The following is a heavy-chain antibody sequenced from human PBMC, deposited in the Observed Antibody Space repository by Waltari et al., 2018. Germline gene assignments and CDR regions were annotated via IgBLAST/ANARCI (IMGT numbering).Heavy chain of an antibody. V-gene: IGHV3-23*01. D-gene: IGHD2-15*01. Sequence: SGFTFSSCAMSWVRQAPGKGLEWVSSISAGGGSTYYADSVKGRFTVSRDNSKTTVSLQMDSLRAEDTAVYYCAKRWSYCDYWGQGTLVTVSS. CDR3: AKRWSYCDY. J-gene: IGHJ4*02. CDR1: GFTFSSCA. CDR2: ISAGGGST.